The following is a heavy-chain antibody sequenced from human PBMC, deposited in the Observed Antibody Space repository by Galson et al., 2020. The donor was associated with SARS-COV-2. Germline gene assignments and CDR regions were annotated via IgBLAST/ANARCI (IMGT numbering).Heavy chain of an antibody. J-gene: IGHJ6*02. D-gene: IGHD3-10*01. CDR1: GFTFSSYA. CDR3: AKDGARGKDRGVIGYYYYYGMDV. CDR2: ISGSGGST. Sequence: GGSLRLSCAASGFTFSSYAMSWVRQAPGKGLEWVSAISGSGGSTYYADSVKGRFTISRDNSKNTLYLQMNSLRAEDTAVYYCAKDGARGKDRGVIGYYYYYGMDVWGQGTTVTVSS. V-gene: IGHV3-23*01.